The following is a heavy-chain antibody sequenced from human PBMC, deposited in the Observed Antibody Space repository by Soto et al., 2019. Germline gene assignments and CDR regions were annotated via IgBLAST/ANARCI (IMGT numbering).Heavy chain of an antibody. V-gene: IGHV3-9*01. Sequence: EVQLVESGGGLVQPGRSLRLSCEASGFSFDKSGMHWVREIPGKGLEWVSGISYNSVVINYVDSVKGRFTIFRDNAKNSLHLQMNSLRPEDTALYYCTKTVSGFEIWGQGTMVTVSS. CDR3: TKTVSGFEI. J-gene: IGHJ3*02. CDR1: GFSFDKSG. CDR2: ISYNSVVI. D-gene: IGHD6-19*01.